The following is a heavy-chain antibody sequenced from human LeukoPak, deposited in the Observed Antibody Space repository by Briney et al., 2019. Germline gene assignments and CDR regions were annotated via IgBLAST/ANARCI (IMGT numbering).Heavy chain of an antibody. V-gene: IGHV4-59*08. CDR3: VRYFDWLGFDY. Sequence: KASETLSLTCTVSGGSISSYYWSWIRQPPGKGLEWIGYIYYSGSTNYNPSLKSRVTISVDTSKNQFSLKLSSVTAADTAVYYCVRYFDWLGFDYWGQGTLVTVSS. CDR1: GGSISSYY. CDR2: IYYSGST. D-gene: IGHD3-9*01. J-gene: IGHJ4*02.